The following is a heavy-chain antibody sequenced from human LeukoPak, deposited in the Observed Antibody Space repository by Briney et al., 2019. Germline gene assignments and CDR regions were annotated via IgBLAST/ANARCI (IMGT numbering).Heavy chain of an antibody. CDR2: MNPNSGNT. CDR3: STEGAYYDFWSGYSPSHGIFDY. V-gene: IGHV1-8*01. J-gene: IGHJ4*02. Sequence: ASVKVSCKASGYTFTSHDINWVRQAPGQGLEWMGWMNPNSGNTGYAQKFQGRVTMTRNTSISTAYMELSSLRSEDTAVYYCSTEGAYYDFWSGYSPSHGIFDYWGQGTLVTVSS. CDR1: GYTFTSHD. D-gene: IGHD3-3*01.